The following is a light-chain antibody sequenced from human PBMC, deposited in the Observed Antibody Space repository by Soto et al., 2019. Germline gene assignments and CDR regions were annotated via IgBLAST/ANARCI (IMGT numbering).Light chain of an antibody. J-gene: IGLJ3*02. Sequence: QSVLTQPPSVSGAPGQRVTISCTGSSSNIGAGYDVHWYQRLPGTAPKLLIYGNSNRPSGVPDRFSGSKSGTSASLAITGLQAEDEADYYCQSYDSSPSGWVFGGGTKLTVL. V-gene: IGLV1-40*01. CDR3: QSYDSSPSGWV. CDR2: GNS. CDR1: SSNIGAGYD.